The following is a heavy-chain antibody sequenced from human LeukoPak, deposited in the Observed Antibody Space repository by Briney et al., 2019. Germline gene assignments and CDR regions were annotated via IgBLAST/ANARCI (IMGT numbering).Heavy chain of an antibody. V-gene: IGHV4-34*01. CDR2: INHSGST. CDR1: GGSFSGYY. Sequence: SETLSLTCAVYGGSFSGYYWSWIRQPPGKGLEWIGEINHSGSTNYNPSLKSRVTISVDTSKNQFSLKLSSVTAADTAVYYCARGKRRAMVRGVITNWFDPWGQGTLVTVS. D-gene: IGHD3-10*01. CDR3: ARGKRRAMVRGVITNWFDP. J-gene: IGHJ5*02.